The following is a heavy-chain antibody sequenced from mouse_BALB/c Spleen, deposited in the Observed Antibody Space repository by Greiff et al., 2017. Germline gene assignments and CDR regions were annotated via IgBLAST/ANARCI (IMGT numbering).Heavy chain of an antibody. D-gene: IGHD1-3*01. CDR2: IRLKSNNYAT. Sequence: EVQLQQSGGGLVQPGGSMKLSCVASGFTFSNYWMNWVRQSPEKGLEWVAEIRLKSNNYATHYAESVKGRFTISRDDSKSSVYLQMNNLRAEDTGIYYCTRSGYYWYFDVWGAGTTVTVSS. J-gene: IGHJ1*01. CDR1: GFTFSNYW. V-gene: IGHV6-6*02. CDR3: TRSGYYWYFDV.